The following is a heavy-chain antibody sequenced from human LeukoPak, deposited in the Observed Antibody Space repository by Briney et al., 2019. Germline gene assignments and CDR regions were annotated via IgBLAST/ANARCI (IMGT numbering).Heavy chain of an antibody. CDR1: GYTLTTYG. Sequence: ASVKVSCKTSGYTLTTYGISWVRQAPGQGLEWMGWISIYNGNTSYAQKLQGRVTMTTDTSTTTAYMELRSLRSDDTAVYYCARGNYYDPTTYYRAFDIWGQGTMVTVSS. CDR2: ISIYNGNT. D-gene: IGHD3-22*01. V-gene: IGHV1-18*01. J-gene: IGHJ3*02. CDR3: ARGNYYDPTTYYRAFDI.